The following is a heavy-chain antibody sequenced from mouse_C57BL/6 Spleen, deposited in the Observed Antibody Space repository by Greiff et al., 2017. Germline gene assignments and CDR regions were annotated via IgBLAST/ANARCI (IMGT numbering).Heavy chain of an antibody. Sequence: EVNVVESGGGLVQPGGSMKLSCVASGFTFSNYWMNWVRQSPEKGLEWVAQIRLKSDNYATHYAESVKGRFTISRDDSKSSVYLQMNNLRAEDTGIYYCTPYYDYDEGFAYWGQGTLVTVSA. D-gene: IGHD2-4*01. CDR1: GFTFSNYW. V-gene: IGHV6-3*01. CDR2: IRLKSDNYAT. J-gene: IGHJ3*01. CDR3: TPYYDYDEGFAY.